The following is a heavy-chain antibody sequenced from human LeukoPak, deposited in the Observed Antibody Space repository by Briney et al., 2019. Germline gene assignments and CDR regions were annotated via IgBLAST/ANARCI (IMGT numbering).Heavy chain of an antibody. CDR1: GYSFTTYW. Sequence: GESLKISCKGSGYSFTTYWIAWVRRVPGKGLEWMGIIYPGDSDTRYSPSFQGQVTISADRSITTAYLQWSSLKASDTAKYYCARHITGNAWSPYDCWGQGTLVTVSS. D-gene: IGHD1-20*01. V-gene: IGHV5-51*01. CDR3: ARHITGNAWSPYDC. CDR2: IYPGDSDT. J-gene: IGHJ4*02.